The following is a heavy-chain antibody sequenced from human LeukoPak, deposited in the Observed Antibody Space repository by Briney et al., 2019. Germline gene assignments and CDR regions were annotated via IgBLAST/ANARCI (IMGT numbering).Heavy chain of an antibody. CDR1: GSSFTSYW. CDR2: IYPYDSDT. J-gene: IGHJ4*02. D-gene: IGHD5-18*01. Sequence: GESLEISCQASGSSFTSYWIGWVRQLPGKGLEWMGIIYPYDSDTRYSPSFQGQVTISADKSISTAYLQWSNLKASDTAMYYCARHIGYSAWNPDYWGQGTLVTVSS. V-gene: IGHV5-51*01. CDR3: ARHIGYSAWNPDY.